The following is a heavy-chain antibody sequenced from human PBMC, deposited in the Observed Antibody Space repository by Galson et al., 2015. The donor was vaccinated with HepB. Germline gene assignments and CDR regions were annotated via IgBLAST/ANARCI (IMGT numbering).Heavy chain of an antibody. J-gene: IGHJ2*01. V-gene: IGHV4-59*08. CDR3: ARRAEAAAGLWYFDL. Sequence: ETLSLTCTVSGGSISSYYWSWIRQPPGKGLEWIGYIYYSGSTNYNPSLKSRVTISVDTSKNQFSLKLSSVTAADTAVYYCARRAEAAAGLWYFDLWGRGTLVTVSS. CDR2: IYYSGST. CDR1: GGSISSYY. D-gene: IGHD6-13*01.